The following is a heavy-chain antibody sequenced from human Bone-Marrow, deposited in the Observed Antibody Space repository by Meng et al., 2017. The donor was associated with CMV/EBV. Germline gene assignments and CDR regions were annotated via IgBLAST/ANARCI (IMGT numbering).Heavy chain of an antibody. CDR2: ISSSSYI. CDR3: AREEYCSGGSCYPNNWFDP. CDR1: GFTFSSYS. J-gene: IGHJ5*02. Sequence: GSLKISCAASGFTFSSYSMNWVRQAPGKGLEWVSSISSSSYIYYADSVKGRFTISRDNAKNSLYLQMNSLRAEDTAVYYCAREEYCSGGSCYPNNWFDPWGQGTLVTVSS. V-gene: IGHV3-21*01. D-gene: IGHD2-15*01.